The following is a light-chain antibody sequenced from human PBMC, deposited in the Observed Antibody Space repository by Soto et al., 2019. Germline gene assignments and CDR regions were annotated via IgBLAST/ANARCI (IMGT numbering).Light chain of an antibody. J-gene: IGKJ4*01. CDR1: QSVSSY. CDR2: DAS. CDR3: QQRSNWPLT. Sequence: EIVLPQSPATLSLSPGERATLSCRASQSVSSYLAWYQQKPGQAPRLLLYDASNRATGIPARFSGSGSGTDFTLTISSLEPEDFAVYYCQQRSNWPLTFGGGTKVEIK. V-gene: IGKV3-11*01.